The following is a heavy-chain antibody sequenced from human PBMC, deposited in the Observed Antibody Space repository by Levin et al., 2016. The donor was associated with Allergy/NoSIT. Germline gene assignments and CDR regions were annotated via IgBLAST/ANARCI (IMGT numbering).Heavy chain of an antibody. V-gene: IGHV3-30*18. J-gene: IGHJ4*02. CDR3: AKLPGYCSSTSCSKPQTPPFDY. Sequence: VRQAPGKGLEWVAVISYDGSNKYYADSVKGRFTISRDNSKNTLYLQMNSLRAEDTAVYYCAKLPGYCSSTSCSKPQTPPFDYWGQGTLVTVSS. D-gene: IGHD2-2*01. CDR2: ISYDGSNK.